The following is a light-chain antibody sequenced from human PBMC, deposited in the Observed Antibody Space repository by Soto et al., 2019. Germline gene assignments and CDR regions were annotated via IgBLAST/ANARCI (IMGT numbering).Light chain of an antibody. CDR1: SSDVGGYNY. CDR3: SSYTTSSTV. Sequence: QSVLTQPASVSGSPGQSITISCTGTSSDVGGYNYVSWYQQHPGKAPKLMLYEVTDRPSGVSDRFSGSKSGNTASLTISGLQTEAEADYYCSSYTTSSTVFGTGTKLTVL. J-gene: IGLJ1*01. CDR2: EVT. V-gene: IGLV2-14*01.